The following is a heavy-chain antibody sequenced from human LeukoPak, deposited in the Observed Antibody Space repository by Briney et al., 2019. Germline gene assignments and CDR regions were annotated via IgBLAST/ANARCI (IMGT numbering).Heavy chain of an antibody. J-gene: IGHJ4*02. CDR2: SSGSNNR. V-gene: IGHV3-48*02. CDR3: VRTGGYSYGPCEY. Sequence: GGSLRLSCAASGLTLSGFSVNWVRQAPGKGLEWISYSSGSNNRYYEDSVKGRFTISRDNAKNSLFLQMNSLRDEDTAVYYCVRTGGYSYGPCEYWGQGTLVTVSS. CDR1: GLTLSGFS. D-gene: IGHD5-18*01.